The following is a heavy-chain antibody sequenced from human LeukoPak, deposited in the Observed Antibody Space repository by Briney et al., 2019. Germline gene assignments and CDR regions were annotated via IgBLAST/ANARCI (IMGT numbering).Heavy chain of an antibody. V-gene: IGHV1-2*02. Sequence: VASVKVSCEASGYTFIAYYMNWVRQAPGQGLEWMGWINPNSGDTNYAQKFQGRVTMTRDTSTNTAYMELSRLRSDDTAVYYCAKIAAMAGIGWGDFDYWGQGALVTVSS. J-gene: IGHJ4*02. CDR1: GYTFIAYY. CDR3: AKIAAMAGIGWGDFDY. CDR2: INPNSGDT. D-gene: IGHD6-19*01.